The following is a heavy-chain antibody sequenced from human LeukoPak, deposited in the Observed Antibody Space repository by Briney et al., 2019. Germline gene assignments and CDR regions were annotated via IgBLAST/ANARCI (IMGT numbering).Heavy chain of an antibody. CDR1: GFTFRAYT. D-gene: IGHD3-3*01. Sequence: GGSLRLSCAASGFTFRAYTMSWVRQAPGKGLEWVSSISSSSSHIYYRDSLKGRFTISRDSAENSLYLQMDSLRAEDTAVYYCAREHDFWNGYYTDYWGQGTLVTVSS. CDR2: ISSSSSHI. CDR3: AREHDFWNGYYTDY. V-gene: IGHV3-21*03. J-gene: IGHJ4*02.